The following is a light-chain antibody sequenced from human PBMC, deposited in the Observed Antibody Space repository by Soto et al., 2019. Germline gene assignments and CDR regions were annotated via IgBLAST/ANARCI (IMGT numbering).Light chain of an antibody. Sequence: DIQMTQSPSSLSASVGDRVTMTCQASQDINKFLNWYQQKPGKAPKLLIYDASTLEPGVPSRFRGSGSGKHFTFTISSLQPDDIATYYCQQFDHLFTFGGGTKVEIK. CDR3: QQFDHLFT. J-gene: IGKJ4*01. CDR2: DAS. V-gene: IGKV1-33*01. CDR1: QDINKF.